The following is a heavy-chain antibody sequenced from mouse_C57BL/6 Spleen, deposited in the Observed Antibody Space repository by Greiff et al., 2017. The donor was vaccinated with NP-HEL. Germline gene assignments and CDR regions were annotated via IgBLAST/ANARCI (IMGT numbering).Heavy chain of an antibody. CDR3: ARSPDGSWYFDV. CDR2: IYPGDGDT. CDR1: GYAFSSSW. Sequence: VQLQQSGPELVKPGASVKISCKASGYAFSSSWMNWVKQRPGKGLEWIGRIYPGDGDTNYNGKFKGKATLTADKSSSTAYMQLSSLTSEDSAVYVCARSPDGSWYFDVWGTGTTVTVSS. J-gene: IGHJ1*03. V-gene: IGHV1-82*01. D-gene: IGHD2-3*01.